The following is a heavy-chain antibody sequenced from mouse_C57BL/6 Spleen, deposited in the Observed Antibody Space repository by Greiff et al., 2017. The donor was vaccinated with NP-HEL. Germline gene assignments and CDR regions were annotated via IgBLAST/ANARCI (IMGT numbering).Heavy chain of an antibody. CDR3: ASTVVATGDRAMDY. Sequence: VKLQESGAELVKPGASVKISCKASGYAFSSYWMNWVKQRPGTGLEWIGQLYPGDGDTNYNGKFKGKATLTADKSSSTAYMQLSSLTSEDSAVYFCASTVVATGDRAMDYWGQGTSVTVSS. CDR2: LYPGDGDT. J-gene: IGHJ4*01. V-gene: IGHV1-80*01. D-gene: IGHD1-1*01. CDR1: GYAFSSYW.